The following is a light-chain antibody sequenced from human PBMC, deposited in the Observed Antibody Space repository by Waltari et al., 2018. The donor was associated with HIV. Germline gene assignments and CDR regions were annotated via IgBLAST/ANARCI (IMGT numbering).Light chain of an antibody. CDR3: MQATEFPRT. J-gene: IGKJ1*01. CDR2: KVS. Sequence: DVVMTQTPLSSPVTLGQSASISCRSSQGLVHSNGDTYLSWLHQRPGQPPRLLIYKVSHRFSGVPDRFSGSGADTDFTLKISSVEAEDGGIYYCMQATEFPRTFGQGTKVEI. CDR1: QGLVHSNGDTY. V-gene: IGKV2-24*01.